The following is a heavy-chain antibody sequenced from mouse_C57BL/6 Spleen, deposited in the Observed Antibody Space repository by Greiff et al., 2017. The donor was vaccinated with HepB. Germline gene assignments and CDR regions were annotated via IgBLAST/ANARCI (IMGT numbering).Heavy chain of an antibody. CDR3: ARGGPYWYFDV. Sequence: EVQLQQSGPELVKPGASVKMSCKASGYTFTDYNMHWVKQSHGKSLEWIGYINPNNGGTSYNQKFKGKATLTVNKSSSTAYMELRSLTSEDSAVYDCARGGPYWYFDVWGTGTTVTVSS. J-gene: IGHJ1*03. CDR2: INPNNGGT. CDR1: GYTFTDYN. V-gene: IGHV1-22*01.